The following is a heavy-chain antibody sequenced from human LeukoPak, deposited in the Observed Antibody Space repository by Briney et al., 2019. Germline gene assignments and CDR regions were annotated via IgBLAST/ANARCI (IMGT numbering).Heavy chain of an antibody. CDR3: ARPPYGSGSSYFDL. CDR1: GFTFSSYW. J-gene: IGHJ2*01. Sequence: GGSLRLSCAASGFTFSSYWMSWVRQAPGRGGGWVANIKQDGSEKYCVDSVKGRFTISRDNAKNSLYLQMNSLRAEDTAVYYCARPPYGSGSSYFDLWGRGTLVTVSS. D-gene: IGHD3-10*01. CDR2: IKQDGSEK. V-gene: IGHV3-7*01.